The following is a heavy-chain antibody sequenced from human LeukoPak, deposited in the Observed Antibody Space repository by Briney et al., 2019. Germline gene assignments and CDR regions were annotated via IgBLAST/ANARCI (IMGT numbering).Heavy chain of an antibody. D-gene: IGHD3-22*01. V-gene: IGHV3-23*01. J-gene: IGHJ4*02. CDR2: ISGSGGST. CDR3: ATHKAGYYDSSGRDY. Sequence: GGSLRLSCAASGFTFSSYTMNWVRQAPGKGLEWVSVISGSGGSTYYADSVKGRFTISRDNSKNTLYLQMNSLRAEDTAVYYCATHKAGYYDSSGRDYWGQGTLVTVSS. CDR1: GFTFSSYT.